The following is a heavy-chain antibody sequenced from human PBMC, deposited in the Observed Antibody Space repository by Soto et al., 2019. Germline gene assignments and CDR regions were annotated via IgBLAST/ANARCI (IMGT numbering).Heavy chain of an antibody. J-gene: IGHJ4*02. CDR2: IYFNGNT. Sequence: QLQLQESGPGLGKPSETLSLTCNVSGVSTSDTSYYWGWIRQPPGKGLEWIGTIYFNGNTFYNPSLKSRLTISVDTSKNQFSLRLTSVTAADTAVYYCARQGSYWGQGTLVAVSS. CDR1: GVSTSDTSYY. CDR3: ARQGSY. V-gene: IGHV4-39*01.